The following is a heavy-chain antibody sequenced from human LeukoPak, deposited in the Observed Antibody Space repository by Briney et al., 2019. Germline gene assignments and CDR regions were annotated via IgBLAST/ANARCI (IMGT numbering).Heavy chain of an antibody. CDR1: GFTFSSYA. CDR3: AKDAPVTTIVRYYYYSMDV. D-gene: IGHD4-17*01. CDR2: ISGSGGST. V-gene: IGHV3-23*01. Sequence: PGGSLRLSCAASGFTFSSYAMSWVRQAPGKGLEWVSAISGSGGSTYYADSVKGRFTISRDNSKNTLYLQMNSLRAEDTAVYYCAKDAPVTTIVRYYYYSMDVWGQGTTVTVSS. J-gene: IGHJ6*02.